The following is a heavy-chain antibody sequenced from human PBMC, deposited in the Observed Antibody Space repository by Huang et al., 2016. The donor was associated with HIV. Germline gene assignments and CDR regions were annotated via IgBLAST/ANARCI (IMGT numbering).Heavy chain of an antibody. V-gene: IGHV4-30-2*01. CDR2: INHSGST. Sequence: QLQLQESGSGLVKPSQTLSLTCAVTGDSITSPGNSWSWIRQPPGKGLEWIGYINHSGSTSCSPSLKSRVTISLDRSKNQFSLNLRSMTAADTAVYYCARGLLPNYWGQGTLVTVSS. CDR1: GDSITSPGNS. CDR3: ARGLLPNY. J-gene: IGHJ4*02. D-gene: IGHD2-15*01.